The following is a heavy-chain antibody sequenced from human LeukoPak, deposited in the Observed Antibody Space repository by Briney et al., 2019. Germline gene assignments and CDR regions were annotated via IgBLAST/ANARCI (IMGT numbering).Heavy chain of an antibody. CDR3: ARDGTSTGDY. CDR1: GYTFSNFG. J-gene: IGHJ4*02. Sequence: ASVKVSCMPSGYTFSNFGINWVRQAPGQGLEWMGWISGNNDNPNYGQKFQGRLTVTTDTSTSTAYMEVRNLRFDDAAVYYCARDGTSTGDYWGQGTLVTVSS. D-gene: IGHD2-2*01. V-gene: IGHV1-18*01. CDR2: ISGNNDNP.